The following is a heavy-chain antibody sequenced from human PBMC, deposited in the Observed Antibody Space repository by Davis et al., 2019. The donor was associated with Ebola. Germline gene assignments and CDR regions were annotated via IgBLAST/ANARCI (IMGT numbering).Heavy chain of an antibody. CDR1: GFTFSSYA. V-gene: IGHV3-30-3*01. J-gene: IGHJ6*02. Sequence: GGSLRLSCAASGFTFSSYAMHWVRQAPGKGLEWVAVISYDGSNKYYADSVKGRFTISRDNSKHTLYLQMNSLRAEDTAVYYCARDLPYCSSTSCYDGGNGMDVWGQGTTVTVSS. CDR3: ARDLPYCSSTSCYDGGNGMDV. D-gene: IGHD2-2*01. CDR2: ISYDGSNK.